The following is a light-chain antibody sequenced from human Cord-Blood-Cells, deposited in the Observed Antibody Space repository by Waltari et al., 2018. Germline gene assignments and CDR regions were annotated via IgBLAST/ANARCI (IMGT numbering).Light chain of an antibody. J-gene: IGKJ3*01. CDR3: QQRSNWLFT. V-gene: IGKV3-11*01. Sequence: EIVLTQSHATLSLSPGERATLSCRASQSVSSYLAWYQQKPGQAPRLLIYDASNRATGIPARFSGSGSGTDFTLTISSLEPEDFAVYYCQQRSNWLFTFGPGTKVDIK. CDR2: DAS. CDR1: QSVSSY.